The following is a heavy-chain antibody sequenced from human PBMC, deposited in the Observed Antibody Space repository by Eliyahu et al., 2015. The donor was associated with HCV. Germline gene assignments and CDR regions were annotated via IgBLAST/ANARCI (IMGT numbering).Heavy chain of an antibody. D-gene: IGHD6-19*01. V-gene: IGHV4-59*01. CDR2: IHYSGST. J-gene: IGHJ5*02. Sequence: QVQLQESGPGLVKPSETLSLTCXVXGXSIXTYXWSWIRQPPGKGLEWIGYIHYSGSTNYNPSLKSRVTISLDTSKNQFSLNLTSVTAADTAVYYCASGGGGTAVAGTGGWFDPWGQGTLVTVSS. CDR3: ASGGGGTAVAGTGGWFDP. CDR1: GXSIXTYX.